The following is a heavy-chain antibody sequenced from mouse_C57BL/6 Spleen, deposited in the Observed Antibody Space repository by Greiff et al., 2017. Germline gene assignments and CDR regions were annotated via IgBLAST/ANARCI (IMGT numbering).Heavy chain of an antibody. CDR3: GKHAHYYGNSDWYFDV. CDR2: IWGGGST. J-gene: IGHJ1*03. Sequence: VQLKESGPGLVAPSQCLSITCTVSGFSLTSYGVDWVRQPPGKGLEWLGVIWGGGSTNYNSALMSRLSISKVNSESQVFLKKNRLQTYDTSMYYCGKHAHYYGNSDWYFDVWGTGTTVTVSS. CDR1: GFSLTSYG. V-gene: IGHV2-9*01. D-gene: IGHD1-1*01.